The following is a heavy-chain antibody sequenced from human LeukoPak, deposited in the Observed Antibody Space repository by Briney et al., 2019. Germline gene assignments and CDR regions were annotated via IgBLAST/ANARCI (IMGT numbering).Heavy chain of an antibody. V-gene: IGHV1-69*13. CDR2: IIPIFGTA. Sequence: SVKVSCKASGGTFSSYAISWVRQAPGQGLEWMGGIIPIFGTANYAQKFQGRVTITADESTSTAYMELSSLRSEDTAVYYCARVKVELYYYYYYMDVWGKGTTVTVSS. J-gene: IGHJ6*03. CDR1: GGTFSSYA. D-gene: IGHD1-7*01. CDR3: ARVKVELYYYYYYMDV.